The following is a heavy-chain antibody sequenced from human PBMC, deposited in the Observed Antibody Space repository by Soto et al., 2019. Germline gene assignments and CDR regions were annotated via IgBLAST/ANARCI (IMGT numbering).Heavy chain of an antibody. CDR3: ASYSGWYGDDAFDI. D-gene: IGHD6-19*01. Sequence: ASVKVSCKASGGTFSSYAISWVRQAPGQGLGWMGGIIPIFGTANYAQKFQGRVTITADESTSTAYMELSSLRSEDTAVYYCASYSGWYGDDAFDIWGQGTMVTVSS. CDR2: IIPIFGTA. V-gene: IGHV1-69*13. CDR1: GGTFSSYA. J-gene: IGHJ3*02.